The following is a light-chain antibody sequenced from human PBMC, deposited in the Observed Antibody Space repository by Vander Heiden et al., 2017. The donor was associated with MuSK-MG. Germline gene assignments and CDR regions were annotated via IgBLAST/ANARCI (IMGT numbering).Light chain of an antibody. CDR3: GTWDSSLSEGV. V-gene: IGLV1-51*01. CDR2: DNN. CDR1: SSNIGNNY. J-gene: IGLJ3*02. Sequence: QSVLTQPPSVSAAPGQKVTISCSGSSSNIGNNYASWYQHLPGTAPKLLIYDNNKRPSGIPDRFSGSRSGTSGTLDITGLQTGDEADYYCGTWDSSLSEGVFGGGTKLTVL.